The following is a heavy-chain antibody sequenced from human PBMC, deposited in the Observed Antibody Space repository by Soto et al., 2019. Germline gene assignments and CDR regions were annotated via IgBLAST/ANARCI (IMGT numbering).Heavy chain of an antibody. D-gene: IGHD2-15*01. CDR1: GGTLSSYT. Sequence: QVQLVQSGAEVKKPGSSVKVSCKASGGTLSSYTISWVRQAPGQGLEWMGRIIPILGIANYAQKFQGRVTITADKSTSTAYMELSSLRSEDTAVYYCARDRGYCSGGSCYSDYWGQGTLVTVSS. CDR2: IIPILGIA. CDR3: ARDRGYCSGGSCYSDY. V-gene: IGHV1-69*08. J-gene: IGHJ4*02.